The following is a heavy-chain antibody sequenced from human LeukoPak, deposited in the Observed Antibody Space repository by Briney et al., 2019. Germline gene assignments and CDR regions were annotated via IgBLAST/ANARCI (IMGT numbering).Heavy chain of an antibody. D-gene: IGHD1-20*01. CDR1: GGSISSGGYY. J-gene: IGHJ6*02. CDR3: ARDSRGGYNWNDYYYGMDV. CDR2: IYYSGST. Sequence: SQTLSLTCTVSGGSISSGGYYWSWIRQHPGKGLEWIGYIYYSGSTYYNPSLKSRVTISVDTSKNQFSLKLSSVTAADTAVYYCARDSRGGYNWNDYYYGMDVWGQGTTVTVSS. V-gene: IGHV4-31*03.